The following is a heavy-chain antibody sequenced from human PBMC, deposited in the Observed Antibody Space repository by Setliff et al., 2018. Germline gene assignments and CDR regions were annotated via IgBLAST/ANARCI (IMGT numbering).Heavy chain of an antibody. CDR2: ISAYNGKT. CDR3: ARAGLAAAGRKGVFDH. CDR1: GYTLSNSI. J-gene: IGHJ4*02. Sequence: ASVKVSCKASGYTLSNSILSWVRQAPGQGLEWVGWISAYNGKTYSAQKFQDTVTLTTHTSTNMGYLELRDLRSDDTAVYYCARAGLAAAGRKGVFDHWGQGTLVTVSS. D-gene: IGHD6-25*01. V-gene: IGHV1-18*01.